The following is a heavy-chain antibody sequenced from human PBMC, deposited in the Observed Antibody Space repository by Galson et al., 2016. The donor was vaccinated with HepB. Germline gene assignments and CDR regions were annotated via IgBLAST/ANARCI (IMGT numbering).Heavy chain of an antibody. J-gene: IGHJ3*02. CDR3: ARREWGQRAFDI. V-gene: IGHV4-4*02. D-gene: IGHD3-3*01. CDR1: GGSISTSNW. CDR2: IYHSGTA. Sequence: LSLTCGVSGGSISTSNWWSWVRQPPGKGLEWIGEIYHSGTANYNPSLKSRVTISLDKSKNQFSLKVTSETAADTAVYYCARREWGQRAFDIWGQGTMVTVSS.